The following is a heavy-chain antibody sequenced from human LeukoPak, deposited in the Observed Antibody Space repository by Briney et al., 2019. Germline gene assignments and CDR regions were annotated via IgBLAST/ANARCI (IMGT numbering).Heavy chain of an antibody. D-gene: IGHD4-17*01. V-gene: IGHV3-23*01. Sequence: GGSLRLSCAASGFTFSSYAMSWVRQAPGKGLEWVSFIHTAGSTFYADSVKGRFTISRDNSKNTLYLQMNSLRAEDTAVYYCAKDQVPYGDPFYGMDVWGQGTTVTVSS. CDR3: AKDQVPYGDPFYGMDV. CDR2: IHTAGST. CDR1: GFTFSSYA. J-gene: IGHJ6*02.